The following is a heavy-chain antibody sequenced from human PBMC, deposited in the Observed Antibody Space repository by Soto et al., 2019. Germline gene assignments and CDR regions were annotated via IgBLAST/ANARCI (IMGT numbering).Heavy chain of an antibody. J-gene: IGHJ4*02. D-gene: IGHD5-12*01. Sequence: EVQLVESGGGLVQPGGSLRLSCAASGFTFSNYWMSWVSQAPGKGLEWVANIKHDGTEKNYVYSVRGRFTISRDNAKNSLDLQMSSLTAEDTAGYYCAGVAIWGQGTLVIVSS. CDR1: GFTFSNYW. CDR3: AGVAI. CDR2: IKHDGTEK. V-gene: IGHV3-7*01.